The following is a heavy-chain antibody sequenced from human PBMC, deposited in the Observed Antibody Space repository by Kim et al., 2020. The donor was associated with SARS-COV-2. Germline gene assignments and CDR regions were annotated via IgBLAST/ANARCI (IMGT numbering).Heavy chain of an antibody. D-gene: IGHD3-22*01. CDR2: IQHDGSSK. CDR1: DSSFNSYA. J-gene: IGHJ4*02. Sequence: GGSLRLSCAASDSSFNSYAMHWVRQAPGKGLEWVAVIQHDGSSKDYVDSVKGRFTIFRDNSRNTVYLQMNSLRVEDTAMYYCASAIIDEYDGSGNHRGGDYWGQGTLVTVSS. CDR3: ASAIIDEYDGSGNHRGGDY. V-gene: IGHV3-33*01.